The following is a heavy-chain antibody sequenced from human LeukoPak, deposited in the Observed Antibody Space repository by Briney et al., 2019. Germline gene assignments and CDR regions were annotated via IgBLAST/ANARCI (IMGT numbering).Heavy chain of an antibody. CDR2: INPNSGGT. D-gene: IGHD6-19*01. CDR3: ARALDIAVADY. CDR1: EYIFTGYY. V-gene: IGHV1-2*02. Sequence: GASVKVSCKASEYIFTGYYMHWVRQAPGQGLEWMGWINPNSGGTNYAQKFQGRVTMTRDTSISTAYMELSRLRSDDTAVYYCARALDIAVADYWGQGTLVTVSS. J-gene: IGHJ4*02.